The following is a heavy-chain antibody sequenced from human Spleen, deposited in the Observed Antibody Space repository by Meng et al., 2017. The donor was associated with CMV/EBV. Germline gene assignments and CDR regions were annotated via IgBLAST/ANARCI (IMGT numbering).Heavy chain of an antibody. CDR3: AREGSNGWPLYFDY. Sequence: TVSGGSINSGSYYWSWIRQHPQKGLEWIGYIYYSGSTFYNPSLEGRVSMSTDMSKNQFSLNLRSVTAADTAVYYCAREGSNGWPLYFDYWGQGILVTVSS. CDR2: IYYSGST. J-gene: IGHJ4*02. V-gene: IGHV4-31*02. CDR1: GGSINSGSYY. D-gene: IGHD2-8*01.